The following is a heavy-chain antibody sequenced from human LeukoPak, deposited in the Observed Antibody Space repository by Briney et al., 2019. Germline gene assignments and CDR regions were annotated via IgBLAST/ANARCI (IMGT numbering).Heavy chain of an antibody. CDR1: AFSFSDYA. Sequence: GGSLRLSCAASAFSFSDYAMGWVGQAPGKGLGWVSSIIGSGGSTYYADSVKGRFTIARDNSKNTLYLQMNNLRAEDTAVSSCATSAYGSGSYYIDYWGQGTLVTVSS. CDR2: IIGSGGST. V-gene: IGHV3-23*01. J-gene: IGHJ4*02. D-gene: IGHD3-10*01. CDR3: ATSAYGSGSYYIDY.